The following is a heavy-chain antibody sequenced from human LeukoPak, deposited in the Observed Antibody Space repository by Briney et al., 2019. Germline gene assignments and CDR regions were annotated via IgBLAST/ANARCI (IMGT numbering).Heavy chain of an antibody. CDR1: GFTFTNYG. CDR2: ISSSSRSI. J-gene: IGHJ4*02. D-gene: IGHD3-10*01. CDR3: VLGSPFDY. V-gene: IGHV3-48*02. Sequence: PGGSLRLSCVASGFTFTNYGMNWVRQAPGKGLEWVSYISSSSRSIYYADSVKGRFTISRDNANNSLSLQMNSLRDEDTAVYYCVLGSPFDYWGQGTLVTVSS.